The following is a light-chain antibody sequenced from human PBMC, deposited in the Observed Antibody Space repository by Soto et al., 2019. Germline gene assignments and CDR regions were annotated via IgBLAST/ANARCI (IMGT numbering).Light chain of an antibody. J-gene: IGKJ3*01. V-gene: IGKV3-15*01. Sequence: EIVMTQSPATLSVSPGERASLSCRASQSVGSKLAWYQHKPGQAPRLLIYDASTRATGFPARFSGSGSGTEFTLTISSLQPEDFAVYYCQQYKNWPPFTFGPGTTVDIK. CDR3: QQYKNWPPFT. CDR2: DAS. CDR1: QSVGSK.